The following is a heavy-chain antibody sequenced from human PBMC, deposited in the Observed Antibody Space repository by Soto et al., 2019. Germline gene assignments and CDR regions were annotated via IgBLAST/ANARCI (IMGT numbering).Heavy chain of an antibody. CDR3: ARHWRVEAVPGTFWFDP. Sequence: SETLSLTCDVSGFSISSGYYWGWIRQPPKKGLEWIGSINHSGTTSYNPSLKSRVTILVDTSKSQFSMKLNSVTAADTAIYYCARHWRVEAVPGTFWFDPWGQGTQVTVSS. V-gene: IGHV4-38-2*01. J-gene: IGHJ5*02. CDR2: INHSGTT. D-gene: IGHD6-19*01. CDR1: GFSISSGYY.